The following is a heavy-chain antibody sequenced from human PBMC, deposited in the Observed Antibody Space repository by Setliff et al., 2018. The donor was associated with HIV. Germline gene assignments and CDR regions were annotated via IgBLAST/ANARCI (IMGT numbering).Heavy chain of an antibody. CDR3: AREGWPSQYDAFDM. Sequence: GGSLRLSCVASGFTFSSYEMNWVRQAPGKGLEWTSYISSSGSTTNYADSVKGRFTISRDNAKNSLYLQMNSLRAEDTAVYYCAREGWPSQYDAFDMWGQGTTVTVSS. J-gene: IGHJ3*02. CDR1: GFTFSSYE. D-gene: IGHD2-15*01. V-gene: IGHV3-48*03. CDR2: ISSSGSTT.